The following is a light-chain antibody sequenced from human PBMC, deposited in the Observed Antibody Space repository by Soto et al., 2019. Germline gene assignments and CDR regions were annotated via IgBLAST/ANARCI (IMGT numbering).Light chain of an antibody. V-gene: IGLV3-27*01. J-gene: IGLJ2*01. CDR2: KDS. Sequence: SYELTQPSSVSVSPGQTAMITCSGDVLAKKYARWFQQKPGQAPVVVIYKDSERPSGIPERFSGSRSGAAVTLTISGAQVEDEADYYCYSAADNKRVFGGGTKLTVL. CDR3: YSAADNKRV. CDR1: VLAKKY.